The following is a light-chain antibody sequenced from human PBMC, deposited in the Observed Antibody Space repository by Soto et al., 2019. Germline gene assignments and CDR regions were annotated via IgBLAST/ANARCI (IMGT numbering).Light chain of an antibody. Sequence: EIVLTQSPGTLSLSAGERATLSCRASQSVSNSDLTWYQQKPGQAPRLLIYGASNRATGIPDRFSGSGSGKDFPLTISRLEHEYFAVYFCQQYGSSWWTFGQGTKVEIK. CDR2: GAS. J-gene: IGKJ1*01. V-gene: IGKV3-20*01. CDR1: QSVSNSD. CDR3: QQYGSSWWT.